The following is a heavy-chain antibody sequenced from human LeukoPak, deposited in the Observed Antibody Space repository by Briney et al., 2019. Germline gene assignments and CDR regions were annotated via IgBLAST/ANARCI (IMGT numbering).Heavy chain of an antibody. J-gene: IGHJ6*03. CDR3: ARGIRAGYYYYMDV. CDR1: GGSISSYY. D-gene: IGHD5-18*01. V-gene: IGHV4-4*07. Sequence: SETLSLTCTVSGGSISSYYWSWIRQPAGKGLEWIGRIYTSGSTNYNPSLKSRVTMSVDTPKNQFSLKLSSVTAADTAVYYCARGIRAGYYYYMDVWGKGTTVTVSS. CDR2: IYTSGST.